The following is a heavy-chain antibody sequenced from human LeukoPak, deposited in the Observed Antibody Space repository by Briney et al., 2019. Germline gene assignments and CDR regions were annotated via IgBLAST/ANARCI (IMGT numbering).Heavy chain of an antibody. CDR2: ISYDGSNK. J-gene: IGHJ4*02. D-gene: IGHD1-14*01. CDR1: GFTFSSYA. CDR3: ARESGWTALDY. Sequence: PGGSLRLSCAASGFTFSSYAMHWVRQAPGKGLEWVAVISYDGSNKYYADSVKGRFTISRDNSKNTLYLQMNSLRAEDTAVYYCARESGWTALDYWGQGTLVTVSS. V-gene: IGHV3-30-3*01.